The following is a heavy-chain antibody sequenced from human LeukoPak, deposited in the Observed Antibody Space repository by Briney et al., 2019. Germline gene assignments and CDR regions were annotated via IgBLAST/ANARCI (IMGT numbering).Heavy chain of an antibody. CDR2: IKQDESEK. CDR3: ATYSGVHHKTFDD. D-gene: IGHD1-26*01. V-gene: IGHV3-7*03. J-gene: IGHJ4*02. CDR1: GFSLSRYW. Sequence: GGSLRLSCAASGFSLSRYWMSWVRQAPGEGPDWVANIKQDESEKDYADSVRGRFTISRDNAKNSLYLQMNSLRAEDTALYYCATYSGVHHKTFDDWGQGTLVTVSS.